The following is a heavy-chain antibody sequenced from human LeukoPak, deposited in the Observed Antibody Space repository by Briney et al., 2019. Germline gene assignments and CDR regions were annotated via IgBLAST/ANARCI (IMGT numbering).Heavy chain of an antibody. CDR3: ARGDGGEQQLVLGY. V-gene: IGHV1-46*02. CDR2: INPSGSST. D-gene: IGHD6-13*01. CDR1: GGTFKRYP. J-gene: IGHJ4*02. Sequence: GASVKVSCKDSGGTFKRYPVTWVRQAPGQGLEWMGLINPSGSSTIYAQKFQGRVTMTRDMSTSTDYMELSSLRSEDTAVYYCARGDGGEQQLVLGYWGQGTLVTVSS.